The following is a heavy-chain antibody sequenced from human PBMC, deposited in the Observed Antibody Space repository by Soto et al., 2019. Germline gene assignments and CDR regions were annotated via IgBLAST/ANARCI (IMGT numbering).Heavy chain of an antibody. CDR2: ISRSSSYT. Sequence: GGSLRLSCATSGFTFSSFSQNWVRQAPGKGLEWVSSISRSSSYTNYADSVKGRFTISRDNAKNSLYLQMNSLRAEDTAVYYCASPSERNGMDVWGQGTTVTVSS. CDR3: ASPSERNGMDV. V-gene: IGHV3-21*04. CDR1: GFTFSSFS. D-gene: IGHD1-1*01. J-gene: IGHJ6*02.